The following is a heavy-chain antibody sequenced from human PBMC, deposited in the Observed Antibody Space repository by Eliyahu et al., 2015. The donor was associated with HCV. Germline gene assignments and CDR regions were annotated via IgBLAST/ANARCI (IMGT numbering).Heavy chain of an antibody. CDR2: IYPGDSDT. D-gene: IGHD2/OR15-2a*01. J-gene: IGHJ2*01. CDR1: GYNFTNYW. Sequence: EVQLVQSGAEVKKPGESLKISCKGSGYNFTNYWIAWVRQMPGKGLDWMGIIYPGDSDTRYSPSFQGQVTISADKSTSTAYLQWSSLKASDTAMYYCARGGSGKYEFLYWYIDLWGRGTLVTVSS. CDR3: ARGGSGKYEFLYWYIDL. V-gene: IGHV5-51*01.